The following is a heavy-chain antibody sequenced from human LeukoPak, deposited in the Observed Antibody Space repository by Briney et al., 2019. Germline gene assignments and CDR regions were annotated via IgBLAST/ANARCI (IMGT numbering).Heavy chain of an antibody. V-gene: IGHV3-20*04. Sequence: PGGSLRLSCAASGFTFDDYGMSWVRQASGKGLEWVSGISWNGGSTVYAESVKGRFNTYRDNAKNSLYLQMNSLRAEDTALYYCARDDDYYGSWSSHYDAFDIWGQGTMVTVSS. CDR3: ARDDDYYGSWSSHYDAFDI. CDR2: ISWNGGST. J-gene: IGHJ3*02. CDR1: GFTFDDYG. D-gene: IGHD3-10*01.